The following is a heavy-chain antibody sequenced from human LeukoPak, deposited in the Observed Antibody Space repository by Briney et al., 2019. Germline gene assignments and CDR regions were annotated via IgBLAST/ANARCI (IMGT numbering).Heavy chain of an antibody. CDR1: GGSFCVYY. CDR3: ARYCSSTSCHDYYYDYAMDV. Sequence: SETLSLTCAVYGGSFCVYYWSCIRQSPGKGLEWIGEMNHSGSTNYNPSLKSRITISIDTPKNQFSLELSSVTAADTAVYYCARYCSSTSCHDYYYDYAMDVWGQGTTVTVSS. J-gene: IGHJ6*02. CDR2: MNHSGST. V-gene: IGHV4-34*01. D-gene: IGHD2-2*01.